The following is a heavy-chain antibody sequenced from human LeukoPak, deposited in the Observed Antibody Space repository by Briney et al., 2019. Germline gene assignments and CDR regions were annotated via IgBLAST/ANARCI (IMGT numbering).Heavy chain of an antibody. CDR2: IDQDGSVR. Sequence: PGGSLRLSCVASGFTFSSFWMSWVRQAPGKGLEFVANIDQDGSVRNYVDSVKGRFIISRDNAKNSLYLQMDSLRAEDTAVYSCARDPGSSSFDYWGLGTPVTVSS. J-gene: IGHJ4*02. D-gene: IGHD6-13*01. CDR3: ARDPGSSSFDY. V-gene: IGHV3-7*01. CDR1: GFTFSSFW.